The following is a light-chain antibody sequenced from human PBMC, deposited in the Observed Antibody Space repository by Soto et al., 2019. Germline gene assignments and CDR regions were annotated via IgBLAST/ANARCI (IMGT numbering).Light chain of an antibody. Sequence: EIVFTQSPATLSLSPGERATLSCRASQSVSSYLAWYQQKPGQAPRLLIYDASNRATGIPVRFSGSGSGTDFTLTISSLEPEDFAVYYCQQYGSSPWTFGQGTKVDIK. CDR3: QQYGSSPWT. CDR2: DAS. V-gene: IGKV3-11*01. J-gene: IGKJ1*01. CDR1: QSVSSY.